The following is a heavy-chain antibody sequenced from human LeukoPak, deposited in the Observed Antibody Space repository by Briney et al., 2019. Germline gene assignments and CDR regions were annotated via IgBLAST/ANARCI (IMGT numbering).Heavy chain of an antibody. CDR1: GFTFSSYA. V-gene: IGHV3-23*01. J-gene: IGHJ4*02. CDR2: MSGSGGST. Sequence: GGSLGVSCAASGFTFSSYAMSWVRQAPGKGLEWVSAMSGSGGSTYYADSVKGRFTISRDNSKNTLYLQMNSLRAEDTAVYFCAKDHWGAIRGEFDYWGQGTLVTVSS. CDR3: AKDHWGAIRGEFDY. D-gene: IGHD3-10*01.